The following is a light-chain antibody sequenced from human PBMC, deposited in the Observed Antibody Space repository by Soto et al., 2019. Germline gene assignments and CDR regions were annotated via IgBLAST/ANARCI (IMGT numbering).Light chain of an antibody. V-gene: IGKV3-20*01. Sequence: EIVVTQSPATLSVSPGERATLSCRAGQSVGSNLAWYQQKPGQAPRLLIYGASSRATGIPDRFSGRGSGTDFTLTISRLEPEDFAVYYCHQYDSWTFGQGTKVDIK. CDR2: GAS. J-gene: IGKJ1*01. CDR1: QSVGSN. CDR3: HQYDSWT.